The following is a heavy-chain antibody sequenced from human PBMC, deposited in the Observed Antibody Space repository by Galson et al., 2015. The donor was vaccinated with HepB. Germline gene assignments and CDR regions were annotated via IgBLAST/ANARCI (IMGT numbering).Heavy chain of an antibody. CDR1: GGSISSDNYY. J-gene: IGHJ4*02. Sequence: ETLSLTCTVSGGSISSDNYYWGWIRQSPGKGLEWIGSIYYSGSTYYNPSLKSRVTISVDTSKKQISLRLSSVTAADTAVYYCARRLVAGIFDYWGQGTLVTVSS. CDR2: IYYSGST. D-gene: IGHD6-19*01. V-gene: IGHV4-39*01. CDR3: ARRLVAGIFDY.